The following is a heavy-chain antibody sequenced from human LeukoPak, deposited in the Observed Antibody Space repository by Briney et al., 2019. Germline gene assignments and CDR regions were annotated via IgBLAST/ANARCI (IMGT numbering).Heavy chain of an antibody. CDR1: GGSISSYY. V-gene: IGHV4-59*01. CDR2: IYYSGST. J-gene: IGHJ4*02. D-gene: IGHD6-13*01. Sequence: PSETLSLTCTVSGGSISSYYWSWIRQPPGKGLEWIGYIYYSGSTNYNPSLKSRVTISVDTSKNQLSLKLSSVTAADTAVYYCARDGYSSSWQAFDYWGQGTLVTVSS. CDR3: ARDGYSSSWQAFDY.